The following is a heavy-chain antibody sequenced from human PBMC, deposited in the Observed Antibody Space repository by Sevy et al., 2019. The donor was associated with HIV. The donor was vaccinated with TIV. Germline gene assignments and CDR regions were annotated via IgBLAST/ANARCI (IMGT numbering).Heavy chain of an antibody. D-gene: IGHD3-22*01. Sequence: GGSLRLSCAASGFTFTEFVMSWVRQAPGKGLEWVSTINSGGGSTYYADSVKGRFTISRDNSQNTLDLQMNSLRAEDTAVYYCAKDVVGGYYDSSGYSDHWGKGTLVTV. J-gene: IGHJ4*02. V-gene: IGHV3-23*01. CDR1: GFTFTEFV. CDR2: INSGGGST. CDR3: AKDVVGGYYDSSGYSDH.